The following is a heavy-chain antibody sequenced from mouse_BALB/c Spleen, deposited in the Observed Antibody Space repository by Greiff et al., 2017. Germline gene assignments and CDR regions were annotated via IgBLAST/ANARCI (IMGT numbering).Heavy chain of an antibody. CDR1: GFAFSSYD. Sequence: DVKLQESGGGLVKPGGSLKLSCAASGFAFSSYDMSWVRQTPEKRLEWVAYISSGGGSTYYPDTVKGRFTISRDNAKNTLYLQMSSLKSEDTAMYYCARITTATRYFDYWGQGTTLTVSS. D-gene: IGHD1-2*01. CDR3: ARITTATRYFDY. J-gene: IGHJ2*01. V-gene: IGHV5-12-1*01. CDR2: ISSGGGST.